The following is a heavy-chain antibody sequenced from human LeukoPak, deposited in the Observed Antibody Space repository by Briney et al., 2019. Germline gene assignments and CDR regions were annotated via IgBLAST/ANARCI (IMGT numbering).Heavy chain of an antibody. CDR2: TSSSDAGT. J-gene: IGHJ4*02. V-gene: IGHV3-23*01. D-gene: IGHD1-7*01. CDR1: GFSLSSYA. CDR3: ARKTSVNYGYFDY. Sequence: GGSLRLSCTVSGFSLSSYAMSWVRRAPGKGLEWVSATSSSDAGTYHADSVKGRFTISRDIAKNSLYLQMNSLRAEDTAVYFCARKTSVNYGYFDYWGQGTLVTVSS.